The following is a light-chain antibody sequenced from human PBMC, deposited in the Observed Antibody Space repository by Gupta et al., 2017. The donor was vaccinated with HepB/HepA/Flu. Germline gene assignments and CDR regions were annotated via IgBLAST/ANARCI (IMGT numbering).Light chain of an antibody. CDR2: RIS. J-gene: IGLJ3*02. CDR1: TGAATSDYY. Sequence: QTVVTQEPSLTVSPGWTVTSTCASSTGAATSDYYPSWVQQKPGQAPRALIYRISNKHSGTPARFSGSILGDKVALTLSGVQPEDEADYYCQLSYGGAWVFGGGTKLTVL. V-gene: IGLV7-43*01. CDR3: QLSYGGAWV.